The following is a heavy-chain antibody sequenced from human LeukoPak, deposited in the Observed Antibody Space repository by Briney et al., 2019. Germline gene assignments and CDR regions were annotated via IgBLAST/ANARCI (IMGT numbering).Heavy chain of an antibody. CDR1: GYSISSGYY. CDR3: ASSYCTNGVCYIWGMDV. Sequence: SETLSLTCTVSGYSISSGYYWGWIRQPPGKGLEWIGSIYYSGSTYYNPSLKSRVTISVDTSKNQFSLKLSSVTAADTAVYYCASSYCTNGVCYIWGMDVWGKGTTVTVSS. J-gene: IGHJ6*04. CDR2: IYYSGST. D-gene: IGHD2-8*01. V-gene: IGHV4-38-2*02.